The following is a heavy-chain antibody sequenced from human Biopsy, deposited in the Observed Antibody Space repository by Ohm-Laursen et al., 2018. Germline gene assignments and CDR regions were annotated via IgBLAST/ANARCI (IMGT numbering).Heavy chain of an antibody. D-gene: IGHD4-23*01. CDR2: ISHTGCT. V-gene: IGHV4-59*11. CDR1: GGSFTGHY. Sequence: SETLSLTCTVSGGSFTGHYWTWIRQPPGKGLEWIGHISHTGCTSYKPSLKSRVTISLDTSRKHFSLRLTSLAAADTAVYYCARGSNEYGGLYFPHWGQGTLVTVSS. J-gene: IGHJ1*01. CDR3: ARGSNEYGGLYFPH.